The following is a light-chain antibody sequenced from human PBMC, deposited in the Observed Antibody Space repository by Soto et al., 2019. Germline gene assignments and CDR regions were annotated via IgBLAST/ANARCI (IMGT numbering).Light chain of an antibody. Sequence: QSVLTQPASVSGSPGQSITISCTGTSSDVGSYNLVSWYQQHPGKAPKLMIYEVSKRPSGVSNRFSGSKSGNTASLTISGLQAEDEADYYCCSSAGSSTSYVFGTGTKVTV. CDR1: SSDVGSYNL. J-gene: IGLJ1*01. CDR2: EVS. V-gene: IGLV2-23*02. CDR3: CSSAGSSTSYV.